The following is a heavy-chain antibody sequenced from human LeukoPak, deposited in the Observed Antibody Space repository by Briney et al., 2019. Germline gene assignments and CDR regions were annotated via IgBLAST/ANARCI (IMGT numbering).Heavy chain of an antibody. J-gene: IGHJ4*02. CDR3: AKESPYAVGLTGRVYYFDY. CDR2: VSNGGRT. CDR1: GFTFSSYA. V-gene: IGHV3-23*01. D-gene: IGHD1-26*01. Sequence: PGGSLRLSCAASGFTFSSYAIGWVRQAPGKGLEWVSAVSNGGRTYYADSVKGRFTISRDNSKSTIHLQMNSLRAEDTAVYYCAKESPYAVGLTGRVYYFDYWGQGALVTVSS.